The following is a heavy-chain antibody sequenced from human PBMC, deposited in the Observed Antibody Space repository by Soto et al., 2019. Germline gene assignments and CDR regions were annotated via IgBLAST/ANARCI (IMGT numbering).Heavy chain of an antibody. V-gene: IGHV1-18*01. CDR3: ARDRGVAPPVAGNTHYYYYMDV. CDR2: SSAYNGNT. J-gene: IGHJ6*03. CDR1: GSSFTNYG. D-gene: IGHD6-19*01. Sequence: QDQLVQSGVEVKKPGASLKVSCKASGSSFTNYGITWVRQAPGQGIEWMGWSSAYNGNTNYAQTFQGRVTMTTDASTSTAYLELRILRSDDTAVYYCARDRGVAPPVAGNTHYYYYMDVWGKGTTVTVSS.